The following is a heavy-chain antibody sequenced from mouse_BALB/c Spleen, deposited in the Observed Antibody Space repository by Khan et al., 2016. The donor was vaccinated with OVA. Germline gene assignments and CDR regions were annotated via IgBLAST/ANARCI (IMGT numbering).Heavy chain of an antibody. CDR2: INPSTGYT. J-gene: IGHJ2*01. CDR3: AKTHDR. D-gene: IGHD2-3*01. V-gene: IGHV1-4*01. Sequence: QVQLKESGAELARPGASVKMSCKASGYTFTSYTMHWVKQRSGQGLEWIGHINPSTGYTKYNQKFKDKASLIADKSSSTAYMKLSSLTSEDSAVYYCAKTHDRWGQGTTLTVSA. CDR1: GYTFTSYT.